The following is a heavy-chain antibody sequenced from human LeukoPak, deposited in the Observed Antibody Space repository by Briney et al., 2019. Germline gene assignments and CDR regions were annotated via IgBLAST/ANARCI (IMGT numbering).Heavy chain of an antibody. CDR2: ISIDGNGK. CDR1: TFTFSDSV. D-gene: IGHD2-2*01. J-gene: IGHJ4*02. V-gene: IGHV3-30*04. Sequence: GGSLRLSCVPSTFTFSDSVMHWVRQAPGKGLEWGSAISIDGNGKFYADSVRGRITISRDNSKKTLYLEMNSLSAEDKAVYYCAKEVRTSGRAGIFGYWGQGTLVTVSS. CDR3: AKEVRTSGRAGIFGY.